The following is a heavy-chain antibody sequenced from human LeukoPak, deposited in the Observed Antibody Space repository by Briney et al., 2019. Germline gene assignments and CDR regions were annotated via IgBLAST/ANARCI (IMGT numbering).Heavy chain of an antibody. V-gene: IGHV4-59*01. CDR1: GGSISSYY. D-gene: IGHD6-6*01. CDR2: IYYSGST. J-gene: IGHJ4*02. Sequence: PSETLSLTCTVSGGSISSYYWSWIRQPPGKGLEWIGYIYYSGSTNYNPSLRSRVTISVDTSKNQFSLKLSSVTAADTSVYYCASSEYSSSSPDYWGQGTLVTVSS. CDR3: ASSEYSSSSPDY.